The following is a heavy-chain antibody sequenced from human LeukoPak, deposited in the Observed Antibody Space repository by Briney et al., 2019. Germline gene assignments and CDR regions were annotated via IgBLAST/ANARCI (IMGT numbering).Heavy chain of an antibody. CDR2: ISGSGGST. V-gene: IGHV3-23*01. J-gene: IGHJ6*03. Sequence: GKXLEXXSAISGSGGSTYYADSVKGRFTISRENSKNTLYLQMNSLRAEDTAVYYCAKVAHYDFWSGPDYYMDVWGKGTTVTVSS. D-gene: IGHD3-3*01. CDR3: AKVAHYDFWSGPDYYMDV.